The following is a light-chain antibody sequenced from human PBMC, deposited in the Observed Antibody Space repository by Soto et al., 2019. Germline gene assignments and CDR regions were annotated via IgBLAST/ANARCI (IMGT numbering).Light chain of an antibody. J-gene: IGKJ1*01. V-gene: IGKV1-17*01. CDR3: QQHNSYPRT. CDR1: QAIRNW. CDR2: TAS. Sequence: EINIPHSSPPLSESVGDRLTITCRASQAIRNWLAWYQQKPGKAPKRLTYTASTLQSGVPSRFSGSGSGTEFTLTISSLQPEDFATYYCQQHNSYPRTFGQGTKVDIK.